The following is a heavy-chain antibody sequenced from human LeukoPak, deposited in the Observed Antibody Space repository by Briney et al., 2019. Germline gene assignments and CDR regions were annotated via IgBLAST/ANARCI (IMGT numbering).Heavy chain of an antibody. CDR3: ARWFGRFLDH. J-gene: IGHJ4*02. V-gene: IGHV4-59*01. D-gene: IGHD3-10*01. Sequence: PSETLSLTCTASGGTITSFYWSWIRQPPGKGLEWIGYVYFSGSTNYNPSLKGRVTMSVDTSKNQFSLKLCSVTAADTAVYYCARWFGRFLDHWGQGTLVTVSS. CDR1: GGTITSFY. CDR2: VYFSGST.